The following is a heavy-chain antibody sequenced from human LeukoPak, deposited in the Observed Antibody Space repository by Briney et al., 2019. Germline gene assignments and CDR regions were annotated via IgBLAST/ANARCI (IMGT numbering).Heavy chain of an antibody. J-gene: IGHJ4*02. CDR2: INNSGGRT. D-gene: IGHD3-22*01. V-gene: IGHV3-21*01. CDR3: ARKGDYYDSSGSRGYYFDY. Sequence: GGSLRLSCAASGFTFSRYAMTWVRQPPGKGLEWVSSINNSGGRTYYADSVKGRFTISRDNAKNSLYLQMNSLRAEDTAVYYCARKGDYYDSSGSRGYYFDYWGQGTLVTVSS. CDR1: GFTFSRYA.